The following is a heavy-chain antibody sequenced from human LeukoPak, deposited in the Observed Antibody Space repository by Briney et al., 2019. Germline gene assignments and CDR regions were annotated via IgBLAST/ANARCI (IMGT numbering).Heavy chain of an antibody. CDR2: ISGSGAGT. CDR3: ARGERYSYGSDY. J-gene: IGHJ4*02. CDR1: GFSFSSYA. Sequence: PGGSLRLSCAASGFSFSSYAMSWVRQAPGKGLEGVSGISGSGAGTYYVDSVKGRFTISRDNSKNTLYLQMKSLRAEDTAVYYCARGERYSYGSDYWGQGTLVTVSS. D-gene: IGHD5-18*01. V-gene: IGHV3-23*01.